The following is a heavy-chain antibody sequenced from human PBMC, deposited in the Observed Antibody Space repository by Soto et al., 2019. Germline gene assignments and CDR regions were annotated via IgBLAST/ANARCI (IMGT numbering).Heavy chain of an antibody. CDR1: GFTFSNAW. CDR3: AQTVAGNFDY. D-gene: IGHD6-19*01. CDR2: ISSSSSYI. V-gene: IGHV3-21*01. Sequence: EVQLVESGGGLVKPGGSLRLSCAASGFTFSNAWMSWVRQAPGKGLEWVSSISSSSSYIYYADSVKGRFTISRDNAKNSLYLQMNSLRAEDTAVYYCAQTVAGNFDYWGQGTLVTVSS. J-gene: IGHJ4*02.